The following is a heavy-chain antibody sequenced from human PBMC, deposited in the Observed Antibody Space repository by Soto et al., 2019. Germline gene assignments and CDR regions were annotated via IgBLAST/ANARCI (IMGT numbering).Heavy chain of an antibody. J-gene: IGHJ6*02. V-gene: IGHV4-31*03. D-gene: IGHD2-21*02. CDR1: GGSISSGGYY. CDR2: IYYSGST. Sequence: SETLSFTCTVSGGSISSGGYYWSWIRQHPGKGLEWIGYIYYSGSTYYNPTLKSRVTISVDTSKNQFSLKLSSVTAADTAVYYCARGRLSGHCGGACSIDVWGQGTAVTVSS. CDR3: ARGRLSGHCGGACSIDV.